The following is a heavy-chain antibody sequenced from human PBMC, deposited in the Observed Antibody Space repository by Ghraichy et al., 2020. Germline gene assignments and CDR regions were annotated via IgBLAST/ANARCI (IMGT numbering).Heavy chain of an antibody. CDR1: GFTVSSNY. Sequence: GESLNISCAASGFTVSSNYMSWVRQAPGKGLEWVSVIYKNGYTYYADSVKGRFTISRDNSKNTLYLQMNSLSAEDTAVYYCARKLPFDYWGQGTLVTVSS. D-gene: IGHD1-1*01. CDR3: ARKLPFDY. V-gene: IGHV3-53*01. CDR2: IYKNGYT. J-gene: IGHJ4*02.